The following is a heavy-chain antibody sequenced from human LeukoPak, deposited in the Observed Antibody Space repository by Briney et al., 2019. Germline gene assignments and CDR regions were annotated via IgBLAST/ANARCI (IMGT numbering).Heavy chain of an antibody. CDR1: GFTFSSYW. J-gene: IGHJ4*02. D-gene: IGHD3-3*01. V-gene: IGHV3-74*01. CDR2: INTDGSST. Sequence: GGSLRLSCAAAGFTFSSYWMHWVRQAPGKGLVWVSRINTDGSSTIYADSVKGRFTISRDNAKNTLYLQMNSLRDEDTALYACERGNEWSFDYWALGTLVTVSS. CDR3: ERGNEWSFDY.